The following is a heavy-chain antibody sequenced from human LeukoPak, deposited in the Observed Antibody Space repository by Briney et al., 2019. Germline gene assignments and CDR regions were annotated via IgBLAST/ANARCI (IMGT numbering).Heavy chain of an antibody. CDR3: AREGGGYRLFEF. CDR1: GFTFSSYS. CDR2: ISGRATNT. D-gene: IGHD2-15*01. V-gene: IGHV3-48*04. J-gene: IGHJ4*02. Sequence: GGSLRLSCAASGFTFSSYSMNWVRQTPGRGLEWISYISGRATNTEYADSVKVRFTISRDNAENTLYLQMDNLRAEDTAVYYCAREGGGYRLFEFWGQGLLVTVSS.